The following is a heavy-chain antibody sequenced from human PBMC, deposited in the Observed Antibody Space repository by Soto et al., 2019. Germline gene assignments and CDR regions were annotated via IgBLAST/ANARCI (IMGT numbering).Heavy chain of an antibody. CDR3: ARPNSSSGNGPSYGMDA. CDR2: IYPGDSDT. V-gene: IGHV5-51*01. J-gene: IGHJ6*02. D-gene: IGHD6-13*01. Sequence: GESLKISCKGSGYSFTSYWIGWVRQMPGKGLEWMGIIYPGDSDTRYSPSFQGQVTISADKSISTAYLQWSSLKASDTAMYYCARPNSSSGNGPSYGMDAWGQGTRVTVSS. CDR1: GYSFTSYW.